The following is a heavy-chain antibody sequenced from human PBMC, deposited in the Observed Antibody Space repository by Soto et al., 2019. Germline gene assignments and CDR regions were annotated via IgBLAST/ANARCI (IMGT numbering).Heavy chain of an antibody. CDR1: GFTFSSYA. D-gene: IGHD5-12*01. J-gene: IGHJ4*02. CDR3: ARDPEKYSGSDLGIDY. V-gene: IGHV3-48*01. Sequence: EGSLRLSCAASGFTFSSYAMSWVRQAPGKGLEWISYISSSGKTISYADSVKGRFTISRDNAKNSLYLQMNSLRAEDTAVYYCARDPEKYSGSDLGIDYWGQGTLVTVSS. CDR2: ISSSGKTI.